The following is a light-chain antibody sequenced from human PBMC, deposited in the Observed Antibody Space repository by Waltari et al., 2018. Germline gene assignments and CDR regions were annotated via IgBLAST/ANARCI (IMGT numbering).Light chain of an antibody. CDR3: KVWESSSGFNWV. J-gene: IGLJ3*02. CDR1: DIGSTS. V-gene: IGLV3-21*02. Sequence: SYVLTQPPVVSVAPGQTAGLTCGGVDIGSTSLHWYQQKAGLAPVFVVHDDADRPSGIPGRVSRCNSGNTANLIISRVEVGDEADHYCKVWESSSGFNWVFGGGTKVTVL. CDR2: DDA.